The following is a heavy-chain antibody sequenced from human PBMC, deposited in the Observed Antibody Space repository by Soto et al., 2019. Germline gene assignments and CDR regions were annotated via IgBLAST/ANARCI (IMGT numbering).Heavy chain of an antibody. CDR3: ANYPTTVTSDY. V-gene: IGHV4-61*01. J-gene: IGHJ4*02. D-gene: IGHD4-17*01. CDR1: GGYVSSGSHY. CDR2: IYYSGST. Sequence: TSETLSLTCTVSGGYVSSGSHYWSWIRQPPGKGLEWIGYIYYSGSTNYNPSLKSRVTISVDTSKNQFSLKLSSVTAADTAVYYCANYPTTVTSDYWGQGTLVTVSS.